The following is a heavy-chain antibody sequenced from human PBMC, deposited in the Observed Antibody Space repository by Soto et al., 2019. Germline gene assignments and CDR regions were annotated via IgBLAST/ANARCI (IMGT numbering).Heavy chain of an antibody. CDR3: ARGDYNWNPRFYYYYMDV. V-gene: IGHV1-8*01. CDR2: MNPNSGNT. J-gene: IGHJ6*03. CDR1: GYTFTSYD. Sequence: ASVKVSCKASGYTFTSYDINWVRQATGQGLEWMGWMNPNSGNTGYAQKFQGRVTMTRNTSISTAYMELSSLRSEDTAVYYCARGDYNWNPRFYYYYMDVWGKGTTVTVSS. D-gene: IGHD1-20*01.